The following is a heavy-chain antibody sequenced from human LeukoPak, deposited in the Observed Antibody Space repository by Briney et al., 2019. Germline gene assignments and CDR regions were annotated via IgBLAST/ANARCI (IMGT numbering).Heavy chain of an antibody. CDR3: ARVPRRLRLLHYDAFDI. V-gene: IGHV1-8*03. CDR2: MNPNSGNT. Sequence: ASVKVSCKASGYTFTSYDINWVRQATGQGLEWMGWMNPNSGNTGYAQKFQGRVTITRNTSISTAYMELSSLRSEDTAVYYCARVPRRLRLLHYDAFDIWGQGTMVTVSS. D-gene: IGHD2/OR15-2a*01. J-gene: IGHJ3*02. CDR1: GYTFTSYD.